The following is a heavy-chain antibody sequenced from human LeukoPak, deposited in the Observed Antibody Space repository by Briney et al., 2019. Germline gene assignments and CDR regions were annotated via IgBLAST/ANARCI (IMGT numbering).Heavy chain of an antibody. CDR3: ARGSYCSSTSCYTRHKYYYYGMDV. D-gene: IGHD2-2*02. V-gene: IGHV4-34*01. CDR1: GGSFSGYY. J-gene: IGHJ6*02. CDR2: INHSGST. Sequence: PSETLSLTCAVYGGSFSGYYWSWLRQPPGKGLEWIGEINHSGSTNYNPSLKSRVTISVDTSKNQFSLKLSSVPAADTAVYYCARGSYCSSTSCYTRHKYYYYGMDVWGQGTTVTVSS.